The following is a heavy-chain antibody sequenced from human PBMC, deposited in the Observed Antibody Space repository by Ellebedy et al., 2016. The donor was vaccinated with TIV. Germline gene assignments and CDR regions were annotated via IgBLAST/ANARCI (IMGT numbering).Heavy chain of an antibody. CDR2: ISSSSSYI. Sequence: GESLKISCAASEFTFSSYSMNWVRQAPGKGLEWVSSISSSSSYIYYGDSVKGRFTISRDNAKNSLYLQMNSLRAEDTAVYYCARDGITMIVVVNHFDYWGQGTLVTVSS. D-gene: IGHD3-22*01. V-gene: IGHV3-21*01. CDR3: ARDGITMIVVVNHFDY. CDR1: EFTFSSYS. J-gene: IGHJ4*02.